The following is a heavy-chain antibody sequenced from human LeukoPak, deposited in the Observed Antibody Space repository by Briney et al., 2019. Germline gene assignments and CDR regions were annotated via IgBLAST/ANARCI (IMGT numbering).Heavy chain of an antibody. D-gene: IGHD2-2*02. CDR2: IKQDGSEK. V-gene: IGHV3-7*01. CDR3: ARERGIFCSSTSCYIRYYYYMDV. CDR1: GFTFSSYW. Sequence: PGGSLRLSCAASGFTFSSYWMSWVRQAPGKGLEWVANIKQDGSEKYYVDSVKGRFTISRDNAKNSLYLQMNSLRAEDTAVYNCARERGIFCSSTSCYIRYYYYMDVWGKGTTVTVSS. J-gene: IGHJ6*03.